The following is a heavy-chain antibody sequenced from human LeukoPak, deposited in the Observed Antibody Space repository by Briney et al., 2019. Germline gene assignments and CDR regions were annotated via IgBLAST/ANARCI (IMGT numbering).Heavy chain of an antibody. CDR2: MYYSGST. D-gene: IGHD5-12*01. Sequence: SETLSLTCTASGDSISTYYWSGIRQPPGKGLEWIGYMYYSGSTNYNPSLKSRVTISLDTPKNQFSLRLNSVTAADTAVYYCARGVAGYGPYDYWGQGTLVTVSS. V-gene: IGHV4-59*01. J-gene: IGHJ4*02. CDR3: ARGVAGYGPYDY. CDR1: GDSISTYY.